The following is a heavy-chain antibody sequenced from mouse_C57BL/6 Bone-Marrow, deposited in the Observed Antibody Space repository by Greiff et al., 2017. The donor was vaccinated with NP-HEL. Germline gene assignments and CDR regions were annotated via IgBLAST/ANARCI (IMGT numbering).Heavy chain of an antibody. CDR2: IDPENGDT. J-gene: IGHJ2*01. CDR1: GFNIKDDY. D-gene: IGHD3-2*02. CDR3: TLDSSDFDY. V-gene: IGHV14-4*01. Sequence: DVQLQESGAELVRPGASVKLSCTASGFNIKDDYMHWVKQRPEQGLEWIGWIDPENGDTEYASKFQGKATITADTSSNTAYLQLSSLTSEDTAVYYCTLDSSDFDYWGQGTTLTVSS.